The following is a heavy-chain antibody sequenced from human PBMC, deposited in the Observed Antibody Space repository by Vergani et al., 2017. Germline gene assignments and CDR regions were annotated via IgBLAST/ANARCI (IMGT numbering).Heavy chain of an antibody. Sequence: EVELVQSEPEMRKPGESLKISCKVSEYSFGNYWIGWVRQMPGKGLEWMGIIYPADSDTRYSPSFQGQVTISADKSISTAFLQWDSLKASDTALYYCARHTTYTDSWGQGTLVTVSS. CDR3: ARHTTYTDS. D-gene: IGHD1-1*01. CDR2: IYPADSDT. V-gene: IGHV5-51*01. J-gene: IGHJ4*02. CDR1: EYSFGNYW.